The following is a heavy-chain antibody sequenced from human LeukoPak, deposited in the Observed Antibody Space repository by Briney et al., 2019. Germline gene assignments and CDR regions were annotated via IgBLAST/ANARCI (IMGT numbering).Heavy chain of an antibody. CDR3: ARDYSSSPTPDY. CDR1: GYTFTSYG. D-gene: IGHD6-6*01. Sequence: ASVKVSCKASGYTFTSYGISWVRQAPGQGLEWMGWVSAYSGSTNYAQKLRGRVTMTTDTSTSTAYMELRSLRSDDTAVYYCARDYSSSPTPDYWGQGTLVTVSS. CDR2: VSAYSGST. V-gene: IGHV1-18*01. J-gene: IGHJ4*02.